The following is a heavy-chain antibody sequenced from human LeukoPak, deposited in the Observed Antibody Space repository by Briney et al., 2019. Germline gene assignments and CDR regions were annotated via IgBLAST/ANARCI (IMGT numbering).Heavy chain of an antibody. J-gene: IGHJ4*02. CDR2: INPSGGST. D-gene: IGHD2-2*02. CDR1: GYTFTSYY. V-gene: IGHV1-46*01. CDR3: ARDCALTSTSCYTPLNY. Sequence: ASVKVSCKASGYTFTSYYMHWVRQAPGQGLEWMGIINPSGGSTSYAQKFQGRVTMTRDTSTSTVYMELSSLRSEDTAVYYCARDCALTSTSCYTPLNYWGQGALVTVSS.